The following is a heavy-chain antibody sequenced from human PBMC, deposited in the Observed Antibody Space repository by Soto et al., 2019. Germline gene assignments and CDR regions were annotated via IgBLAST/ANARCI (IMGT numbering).Heavy chain of an antibody. Sequence: QVQLVESGGGVAQPGRSLRLSCAASGFAFSSYAMHWVRQAPGKGLEWLTVISYDGSNRYYADSVRGRFTVSRDNSKDTLFLQMNSLRVEDTAMYFCAKTPLGLVQTPSLDYWGQGILVTVSS. CDR3: AKTPLGLVQTPSLDY. CDR2: ISYDGSNR. D-gene: IGHD1-26*01. J-gene: IGHJ4*02. V-gene: IGHV3-30*18. CDR1: GFAFSSYA.